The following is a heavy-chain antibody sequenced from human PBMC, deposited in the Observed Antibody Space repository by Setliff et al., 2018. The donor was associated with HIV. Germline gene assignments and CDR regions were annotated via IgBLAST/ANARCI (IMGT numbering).Heavy chain of an antibody. Sequence: GASVKVSCKASGYTFTGYYMHWVRQAPGQGLEWMGRLNPNSGDTNYAQKFQGGVTMTRDTSISTGYMEVSRLRSDDTAVYYCARGPYQARGTFDYWGQGTLVTVSS. D-gene: IGHD1-26*01. CDR2: LNPNSGDT. CDR1: GYTFTGYY. V-gene: IGHV1-2*06. CDR3: ARGPYQARGTFDY. J-gene: IGHJ4*02.